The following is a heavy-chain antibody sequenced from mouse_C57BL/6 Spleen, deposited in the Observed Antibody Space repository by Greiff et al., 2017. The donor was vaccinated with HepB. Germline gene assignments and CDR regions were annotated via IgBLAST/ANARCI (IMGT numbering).Heavy chain of an antibody. CDR3: TREGSSYSSYWYFDV. CDR2: ISSGGDYI. Sequence: EVMLVESGEGLVKPGGSLKLSCAASGFTFSSYAMSWVRQTPEKRLEWVAYISSGGDYIYYADTVKGRFTISRDNARNTLYLQMSSLKSEDTAMYYCTREGSSYSSYWYFDVWGTGTTVTVSS. CDR1: GFTFSSYA. V-gene: IGHV5-9-1*02. J-gene: IGHJ1*03. D-gene: IGHD1-1*01.